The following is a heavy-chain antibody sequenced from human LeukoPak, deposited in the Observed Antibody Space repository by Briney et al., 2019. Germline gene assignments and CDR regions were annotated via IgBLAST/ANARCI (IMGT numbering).Heavy chain of an antibody. D-gene: IGHD2-2*02. Sequence: PGGSLRLSCAASGFTFSSYAMSWVRQAPGKGLEWVSGISTSGGSTYYADSVKGRFTISRDNSKNTLYLQMNSLRAEDTALYYCAKVPCSSTSCYTVSYFDYWGQGTLVTVSS. J-gene: IGHJ4*02. CDR1: GFTFSSYA. V-gene: IGHV3-23*01. CDR2: ISTSGGST. CDR3: AKVPCSSTSCYTVSYFDY.